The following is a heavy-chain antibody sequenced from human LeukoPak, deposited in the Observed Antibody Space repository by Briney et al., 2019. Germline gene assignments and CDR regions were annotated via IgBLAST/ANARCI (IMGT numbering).Heavy chain of an antibody. D-gene: IGHD6-19*01. V-gene: IGHV6-1*01. Sequence: SQTLSLTCAISGYSVSSNSAAWHWIRQSPSRGLEWLGRTYYRSKWYNDYAVSVRSRITVNPDTSKNQFSLQLNSVTPEDTAVYYCTRGPPAGAFDYWGQGTLVTVSS. CDR1: GYSVSSNSAA. CDR2: TYYRSKWYN. J-gene: IGHJ4*02. CDR3: TRGPPAGAFDY.